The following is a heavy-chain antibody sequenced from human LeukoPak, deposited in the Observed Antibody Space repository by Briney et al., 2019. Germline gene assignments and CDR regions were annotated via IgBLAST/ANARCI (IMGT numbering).Heavy chain of an antibody. CDR2: ISSSGGYI. CDR3: ARLRDTVTSASDY. V-gene: IGHV3-21*01. CDR1: GFSIKTYS. J-gene: IGHJ4*02. D-gene: IGHD4-17*01. Sequence: GGSLRLSCAASGFSIKTYSMTWVRQAPGKGLERVSTISSSGGYIYYADSVKGRFTISRDTVKNSLYLQMNSLRVEDTAVYNCARLRDTVTSASDYWGQGTLVTVSS.